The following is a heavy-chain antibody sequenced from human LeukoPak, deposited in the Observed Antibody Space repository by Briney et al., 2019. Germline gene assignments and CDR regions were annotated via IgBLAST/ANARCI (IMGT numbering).Heavy chain of an antibody. J-gene: IGHJ4*02. CDR1: GFSFSRYW. CDR3: ARWGTSPLYTAIDY. Sequence: PGGSLRLSCAASGFSFSRYWMSWVRQVPGKGLEWVANIKQDGSEKFYVDSVKGRFTISRDNAKNSVYLQMNSLRAEDTAVYYCARWGTSPLYTAIDYWGQGTLVTVSS. CDR2: IKQDGSEK. D-gene: IGHD5-18*01. V-gene: IGHV3-7*01.